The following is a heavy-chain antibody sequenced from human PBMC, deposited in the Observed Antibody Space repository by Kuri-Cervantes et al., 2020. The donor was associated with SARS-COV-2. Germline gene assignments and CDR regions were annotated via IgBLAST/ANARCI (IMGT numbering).Heavy chain of an antibody. Sequence: GGSLRFSCAASGFGFSTYGIHWVRQAPGKGLQWVAVIWYDGSNKYYADSVKGRFTIYREDSKNTVYLEMNSLRVDDTAVYYGARDQGADTDMVGFDYWGQGTPVTVSS. CDR3: ARDQGADTDMVGFDY. V-gene: IGHV3-33*01. CDR1: GFGFSTYG. J-gene: IGHJ4*02. CDR2: IWYDGSNK. D-gene: IGHD5-18*01.